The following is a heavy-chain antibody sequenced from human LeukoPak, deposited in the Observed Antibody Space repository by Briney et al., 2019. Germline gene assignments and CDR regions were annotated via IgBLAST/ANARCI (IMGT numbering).Heavy chain of an antibody. CDR1: GYTFTTYG. CDR3: ATDTIVGATTDY. J-gene: IGHJ4*02. CDR2: IDANSANT. Sequence: ASVKVSCKASGYTFTTYGVSWVRQAPGQGLEWMGWIDANSANTNYVQKFQGRVTMTTDTSTSTVYMELRSLRSDDTAVYYCATDTIVGATTDYWGQGTLVTVSS. V-gene: IGHV1-18*01. D-gene: IGHD1-26*01.